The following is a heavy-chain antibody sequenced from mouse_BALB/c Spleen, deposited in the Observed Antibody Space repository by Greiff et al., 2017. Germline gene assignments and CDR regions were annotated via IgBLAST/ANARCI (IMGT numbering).Heavy chain of an antibody. CDR2: ISSGSSTI. V-gene: IGHV5-17*02. J-gene: IGHJ4*01. D-gene: IGHD1-1*01. CDR3: ARSGVTTVVAKDYAMDY. CDR1: GFTFSSFG. Sequence: EVQLQESGGGLVQPGGSRKLSCAASGFTFSSFGMHWVRQAPEKGLEWVAYISSGSSTIYYADTVKGRFTISRDNPKNTLFLQMTSLRSEDTAMYYCARSGVTTVVAKDYAMDYWGQGTSVTVSS.